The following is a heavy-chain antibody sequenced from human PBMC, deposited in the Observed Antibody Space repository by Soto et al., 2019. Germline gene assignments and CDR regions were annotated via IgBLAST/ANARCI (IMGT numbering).Heavy chain of an antibody. CDR2: ISAYNGNT. J-gene: IGHJ4*02. D-gene: IGHD4-17*01. V-gene: IGHV1-18*01. Sequence: QVQLVQSGAEVKKPGASVKVSCKASGYTFTSYGISWVRQAPGQGLEWMGWISAYNGNTNYAQKLQGRVTMTTDTSXXTAYMELRSLRSDDTAVYYCAREQNYDYGDYGIDYWGQGTLVTVSS. CDR3: AREQNYDYGDYGIDY. CDR1: GYTFTSYG.